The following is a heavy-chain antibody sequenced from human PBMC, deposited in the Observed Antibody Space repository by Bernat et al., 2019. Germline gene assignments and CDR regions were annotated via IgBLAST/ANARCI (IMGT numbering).Heavy chain of an antibody. Sequence: EVQLVESGGGLVQPGGSLRLSCVASGFTFSSYTMNWVRQAPGKGLEWLSYIISDSSVIHYADSVRGRFTMSRDNARSSLFLQLNSLRDEDTAVYYCTRDPPYCSGDSCFGPLEYWGQGTLVTVSS. CDR1: GFTFSSYT. CDR3: TRDPPYCSGDSCFGPLEY. CDR2: IISDSSVI. D-gene: IGHD2-15*01. J-gene: IGHJ4*02. V-gene: IGHV3-48*02.